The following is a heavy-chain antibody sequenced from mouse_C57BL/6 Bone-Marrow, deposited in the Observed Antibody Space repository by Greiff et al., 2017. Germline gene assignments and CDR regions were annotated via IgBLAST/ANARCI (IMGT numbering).Heavy chain of an antibody. D-gene: IGHD2-4*01. CDR1: GYTFTSYW. Sequence: VQLQQPGAELVRPGTSVKLSCKASGYTFTSYWMHWVKQRPGQGLEWIGVIDPSDSYTNYNQKFKGKATLTVETSSSTAYMQLSSLTSEDSAVYYCARDYDYDDWYFDVWGTGTTVTVSS. CDR3: ARDYDYDDWYFDV. V-gene: IGHV1-59*01. J-gene: IGHJ1*03. CDR2: IDPSDSYT.